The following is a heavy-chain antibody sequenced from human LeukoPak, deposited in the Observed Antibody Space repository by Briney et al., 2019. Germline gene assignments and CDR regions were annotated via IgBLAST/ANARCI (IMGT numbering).Heavy chain of an antibody. D-gene: IGHD2-15*01. CDR3: ARGLYCSGGSCYEAGY. J-gene: IGHJ4*02. Sequence: ASVKVFCKASGYTFTSYDINWVRQATGQGLEWMGWMNPNSGNTGYAQKFQGRVTMTRNTSISTAYMELSSLRSEDTAVYYCARGLYCSGGSCYEAGYWGQGTLVTVSS. V-gene: IGHV1-8*01. CDR1: GYTFTSYD. CDR2: MNPNSGNT.